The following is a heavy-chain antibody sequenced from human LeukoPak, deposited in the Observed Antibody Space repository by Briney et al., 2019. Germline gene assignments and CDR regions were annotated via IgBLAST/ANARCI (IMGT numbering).Heavy chain of an antibody. J-gene: IGHJ6*03. CDR3: AKESSGYYYYYMDV. Sequence: PSETLSLTCTVSGGSISSYYWSWIRQPAGKGLEWIGRIYTSGSTNYNPSLKSRVTMSVDTSKNQFSLKLSSVTAADTAVYYCAKESSGYYYYYMDVWGKGTTVTISS. CDR2: IYTSGST. CDR1: GGSISSYY. D-gene: IGHD3-10*01. V-gene: IGHV4-4*07.